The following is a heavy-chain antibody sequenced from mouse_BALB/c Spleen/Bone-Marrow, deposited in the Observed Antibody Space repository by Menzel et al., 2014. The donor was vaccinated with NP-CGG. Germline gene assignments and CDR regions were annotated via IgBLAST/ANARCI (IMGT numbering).Heavy chain of an antibody. V-gene: IGHV4-1*02. J-gene: IGHJ4*01. CDR2: INPEGSTI. Sequence: EVMLVESGGGLVQPGGSLKLSCAVSGFDFSRYWMSWVRQAPGKGLEWIGEINPEGSTINYTPSLKDKFIISRDNAKNTLYLQMSKVRSEDTALYYCARLGYYGMMAFWGQGTSVTVSS. CDR1: GFDFSRYW. CDR3: ARLGYYGMMAF. D-gene: IGHD1-1*01.